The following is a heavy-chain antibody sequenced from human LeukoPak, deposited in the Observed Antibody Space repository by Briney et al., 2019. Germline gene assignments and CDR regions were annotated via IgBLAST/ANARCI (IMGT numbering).Heavy chain of an antibody. CDR3: ACGIDYSDSSGYYFENFQY. Sequence: GGSLRLSCAASGFTFGSYAISWVRQAPGKGLEWVSGISGSGHTTYYMDSVKGRFTISRDNSKKTMYVQMNSLRAEDSAVYYCACGIDYSDSSGYYFENFQYWGQGTLVTVSS. CDR2: ISGSGHTT. J-gene: IGHJ1*01. CDR1: GFTFGSYA. V-gene: IGHV3-23*01. D-gene: IGHD3-22*01.